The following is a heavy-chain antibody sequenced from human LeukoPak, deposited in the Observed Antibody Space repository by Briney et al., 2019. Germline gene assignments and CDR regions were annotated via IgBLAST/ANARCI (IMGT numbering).Heavy chain of an antibody. Sequence: PSQTLSLTCSVSGDSITMYYWTWIRQPPGKGLEWIGYVGHTGSTNFNPSLNGRVSISRDTSKNLFSLRLRSVTAADTAVCFCARGRVSSSTWYSTYYYYFYMDVWGKGTTVTVSS. V-gene: IGHV4-59*01. CDR3: ARGRVSSSTWYSTYYYYFYMDV. CDR2: VGHTGST. CDR1: GDSITMYY. J-gene: IGHJ6*03. D-gene: IGHD4-11*01.